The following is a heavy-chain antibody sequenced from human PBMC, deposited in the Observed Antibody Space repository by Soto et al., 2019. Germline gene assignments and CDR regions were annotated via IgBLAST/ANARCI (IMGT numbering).Heavy chain of an antibody. CDR1: GFTFSSYG. Sequence: QVQLVESGGGVVQPGRSLRLSCAASGFTFSSYGMHWVRQAPGKGLEWVAVIWFDGSNKYYADSVKGRFTISRDNSKNTLYLQMNSLSAEDTAIYYCARHLDVWSGYYLFDYWGQGTLVTVSS. D-gene: IGHD3-3*01. J-gene: IGHJ4*02. V-gene: IGHV3-33*01. CDR3: ARHLDVWSGYYLFDY. CDR2: IWFDGSNK.